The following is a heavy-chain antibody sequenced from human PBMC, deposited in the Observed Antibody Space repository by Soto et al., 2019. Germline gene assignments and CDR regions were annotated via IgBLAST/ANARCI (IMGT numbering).Heavy chain of an antibody. Sequence: PGGSLRLSCAASGFTFSSYTMNWVRQAPGKGLEWVSLISARGGSTYYAEFVQGRFTISRDNAKNTLYLQMNRLRVEDTGIYYCAGVVNVGYYYYAMDVWGQGTTVTVSS. D-gene: IGHD2-15*01. CDR3: AGVVNVGYYYYAMDV. CDR2: ISARGGST. J-gene: IGHJ6*02. CDR1: GFTFSSYT. V-gene: IGHV3-23*01.